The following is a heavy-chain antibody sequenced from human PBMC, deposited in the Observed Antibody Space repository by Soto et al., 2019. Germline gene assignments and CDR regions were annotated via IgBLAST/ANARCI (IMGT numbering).Heavy chain of an antibody. CDR2: ISGSGGST. J-gene: IGHJ4*02. CDR3: AIVTSTATVVTPLYY. Sequence: GGSLRLSCAASGVTFSSYAMSWVRQAPGKGLEWVSAISGSGGSTYYADSVKGRFTISRDNSKNTLYLQMNSLRAEDTAVYYCAIVTSTATVVTPLYYCGRGSLVTVSA. V-gene: IGHV3-23*01. D-gene: IGHD4-17*01. CDR1: GVTFSSYA.